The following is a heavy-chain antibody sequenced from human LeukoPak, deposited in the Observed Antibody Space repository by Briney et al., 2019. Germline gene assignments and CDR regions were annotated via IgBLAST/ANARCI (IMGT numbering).Heavy chain of an antibody. CDR3: ARDPLQWSAFDY. CDR1: GGSISSSSYY. J-gene: IGHJ4*02. CDR2: IYYSGST. Sequence: PSETLSLTCAVSGGSISSSSYYWGWIRQPPGKGLEWIGSIYYSGSTYYNPSLKSRVTISVDTSKNQFSLKLSSVTAADTAVYYCARDPLQWSAFDYWGQGTLVTVSS. V-gene: IGHV4-39*07. D-gene: IGHD3-3*01.